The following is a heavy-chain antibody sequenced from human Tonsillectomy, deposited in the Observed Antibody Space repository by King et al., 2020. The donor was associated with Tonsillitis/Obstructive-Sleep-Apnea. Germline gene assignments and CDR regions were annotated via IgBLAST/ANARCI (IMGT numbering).Heavy chain of an antibody. V-gene: IGHV4-39*01. J-gene: IGHJ3*02. D-gene: IGHD3-3*01. Sequence: QLQESGPGLVKPSETLSLTCTVSGGSISSSSYYWGWIRQPPGKGLEWIGRIYYSGSTYYNPSLKSRVTISVDTSKNQFSLKLSSVTAADTAVYYCARPRSHGVVTAFDIWGPGTMVTVSS. CDR1: GGSISSSSYY. CDR2: IYYSGST. CDR3: ARPRSHGVVTAFDI.